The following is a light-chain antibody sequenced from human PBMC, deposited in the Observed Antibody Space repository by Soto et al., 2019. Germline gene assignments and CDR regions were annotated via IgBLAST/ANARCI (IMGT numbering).Light chain of an antibody. CDR3: QSYDSSLSRV. Sequence: QAVVTQPPSVSGAPGQRVTIPCTGSSSNIGAGYDVHWYQQLPGTAPKLLIYGNSNRPSGVPDRFSGSKSGTSASLAITGLQAEDEADYYCQSYDSSLSRVFGGGTQLTVL. J-gene: IGLJ2*01. CDR1: SSNIGAGYD. V-gene: IGLV1-40*01. CDR2: GNS.